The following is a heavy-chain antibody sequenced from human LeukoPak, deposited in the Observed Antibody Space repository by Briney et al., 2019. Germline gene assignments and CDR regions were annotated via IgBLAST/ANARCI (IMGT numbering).Heavy chain of an antibody. CDR3: AKLGYGDYVGTLGGSYYFDY. D-gene: IGHD4-17*01. J-gene: IGHJ4*02. CDR1: GFTFSSYA. Sequence: GGPLRLSCAASGFTFSSYAMSWVRQAPGKGLEWVSAISGSGGSTYYADSVKGRFTISRDNSKNTLYLQMNSLRAEDTAVYYCAKLGYGDYVGTLGGSYYFDYWGQGTLVTVSS. CDR2: ISGSGGST. V-gene: IGHV3-23*01.